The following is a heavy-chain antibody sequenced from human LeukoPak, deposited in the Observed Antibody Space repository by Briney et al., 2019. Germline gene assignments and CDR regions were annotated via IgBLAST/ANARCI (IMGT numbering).Heavy chain of an antibody. CDR1: GFTFSSYE. CDR2: ISYDGSNK. D-gene: IGHD4-17*01. V-gene: IGHV3-30*18. J-gene: IGHJ3*02. Sequence: GGSLRLSCAASGFTFSSYEMNWVRQAPGKGLEWVAVISYDGSNKYYADSVKGRFTISRDNSKNTLYLQMNSLRAEDTAVYYCAKYGDYGAFDIWGQGTMVTVSS. CDR3: AKYGDYGAFDI.